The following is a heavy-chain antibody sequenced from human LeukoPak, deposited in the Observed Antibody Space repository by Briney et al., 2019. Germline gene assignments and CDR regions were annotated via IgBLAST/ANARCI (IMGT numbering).Heavy chain of an antibody. Sequence: ALVKVSCKASGYTFTSYGISWVRQAPGQGLEWMGWISAYNGNTNYAQKLQGRVTTTTDTSTSTAYMELRSLRSDDTAVYYCARDPGWNCGHAFDIWGQGTMVTVPS. J-gene: IGHJ3*02. V-gene: IGHV1-18*01. D-gene: IGHD1-7*01. CDR3: ARDPGWNCGHAFDI. CDR2: ISAYNGNT. CDR1: GYTFTSYG.